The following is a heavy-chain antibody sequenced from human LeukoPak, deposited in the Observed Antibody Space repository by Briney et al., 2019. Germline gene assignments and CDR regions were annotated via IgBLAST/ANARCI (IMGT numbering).Heavy chain of an antibody. CDR1: GFPVSSNY. CDR3: ARVGSIAAAGTPDY. CDR2: IYRDDTT. J-gene: IGHJ4*02. D-gene: IGHD6-13*01. V-gene: IGHV3-53*01. Sequence: PGGSLRLSCAASGFPVSSNYMSWVRQAPGKGLEWVSVIYRDDTTYYADSVKGRFTISRDNAKNSLSLQVNSLRADDTAVYYCARVGSIAAAGTPDYWGQGTLVTASS.